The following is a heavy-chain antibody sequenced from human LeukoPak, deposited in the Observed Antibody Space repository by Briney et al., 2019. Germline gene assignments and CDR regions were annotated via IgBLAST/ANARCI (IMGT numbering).Heavy chain of an antibody. Sequence: SETLSLTCTVSGGSVSSGSYYWSWIRQPPGKGLEWIGYIYYSGSTNYNPSLKSRVTISVDTSKNQFSLKLSSVTAADTAVYYCARSVSLVKYSSSWYVWEANWFDPWGRGTLVTVSS. J-gene: IGHJ5*02. CDR2: IYYSGST. D-gene: IGHD6-13*01. CDR1: GGSVSSGSYY. V-gene: IGHV4-61*01. CDR3: ARSVSLVKYSSSWYVWEANWFDP.